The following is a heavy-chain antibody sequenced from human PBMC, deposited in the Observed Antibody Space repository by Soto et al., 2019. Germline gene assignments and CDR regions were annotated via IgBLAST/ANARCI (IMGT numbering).Heavy chain of an antibody. Sequence: GGSLRLSCVASGFTFGNYAMSWVRQAPGKGLEWVSGLSGGGGSSFYADSMKGRFTISRDNSKNTLYLQMNTVRAEDTALYYCAKDGGFWDDYYKHRGLDYWGQGTLVTVSS. CDR2: LSGGGGSS. CDR1: GFTFGNYA. V-gene: IGHV3-23*01. J-gene: IGHJ4*02. D-gene: IGHD3-3*01. CDR3: AKDGGFWDDYYKHRGLDY.